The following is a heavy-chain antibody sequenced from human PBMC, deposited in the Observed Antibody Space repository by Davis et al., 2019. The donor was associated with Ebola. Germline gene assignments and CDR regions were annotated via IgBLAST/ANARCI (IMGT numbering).Heavy chain of an antibody. Sequence: GGSLRLSCAASGFTFSGSAMHWVRQASGKGLERVGRIRSKANSYATAYAASVKGRFTISRDDSKNTAYLQMNSLKTEDTAVYYCTRRPSGSSEIDYWGQGTLVTVSS. D-gene: IGHD2-15*01. CDR1: GFTFSGSA. CDR3: TRRPSGSSEIDY. J-gene: IGHJ4*02. V-gene: IGHV3-73*01. CDR2: IRSKANSYAT.